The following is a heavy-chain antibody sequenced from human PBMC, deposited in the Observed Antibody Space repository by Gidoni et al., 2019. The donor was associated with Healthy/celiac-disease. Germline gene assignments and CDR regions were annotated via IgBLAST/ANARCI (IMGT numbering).Heavy chain of an antibody. V-gene: IGHV4-34*01. D-gene: IGHD2-15*01. CDR2: INHSGST. CDR1: GGSFSGYY. CDR3: ARGKKESLGYCSGGSSSCYGMDV. Sequence: QVQLQQWGAGLLKPSETLSLTCAVYGGSFSGYYWSWIRQPPGKGLEWIGEINHSGSTNYNPSLKSRVTISVDTSKNQFSLKLSSVTAADTAVYYCARGKKESLGYCSGGSSSCYGMDVWGQGTTVTVSS. J-gene: IGHJ6*02.